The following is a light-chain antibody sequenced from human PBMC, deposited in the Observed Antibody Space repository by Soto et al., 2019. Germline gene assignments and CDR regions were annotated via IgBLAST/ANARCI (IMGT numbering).Light chain of an antibody. CDR3: CSYAGSSTSWV. Sequence: QSALTQPASVSGSPGQSITISCTGTSSDAGNYNFVSWYQQHPGKAPKVIIYEDSTRPSGVSNRISGSKSGNTASLTISGLQAEDEADIYCCSYAGSSTSWVFGGGTKLTVL. CDR2: EDS. CDR1: SSDAGNYNF. J-gene: IGLJ3*02. V-gene: IGLV2-23*01.